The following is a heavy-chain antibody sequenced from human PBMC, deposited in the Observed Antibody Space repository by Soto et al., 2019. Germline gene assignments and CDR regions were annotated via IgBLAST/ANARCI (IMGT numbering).Heavy chain of an antibody. Sequence: SVKVSCKASGGTFTTYAISWVRQAPGQGLEWMGGIIPIFATANYAQKFQGRVTITADEPTSTGYMELSSLRSEDTAVYYCARGGWSPWGVVITSSHSGLDVWGQGTTVTVSS. CDR1: GGTFTTYA. CDR3: ARGGWSPWGVVITSSHSGLDV. D-gene: IGHD3-22*01. J-gene: IGHJ6*01. V-gene: IGHV1-69*13. CDR2: IIPIFATA.